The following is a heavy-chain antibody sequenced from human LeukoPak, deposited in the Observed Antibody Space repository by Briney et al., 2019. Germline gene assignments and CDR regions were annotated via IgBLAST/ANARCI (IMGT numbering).Heavy chain of an antibody. Sequence: ASVKVSCKASGYTFTSYGISWVRQAPGQGLEWMGRIIPILGIANYAQKFQGRVTITADKSTSTAYMELSSLRSEDTAVYYCARERRIAVAAPDYWGQGTLVTVSS. CDR2: IIPILGIA. CDR3: ARERRIAVAAPDY. D-gene: IGHD6-19*01. J-gene: IGHJ4*02. CDR1: GYTFTSYG. V-gene: IGHV1-69*04.